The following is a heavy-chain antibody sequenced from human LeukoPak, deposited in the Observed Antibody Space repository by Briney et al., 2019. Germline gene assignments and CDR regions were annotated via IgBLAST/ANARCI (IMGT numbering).Heavy chain of an antibody. V-gene: IGHV1-18*01. CDR3: ARGAPRYCSSTSCYGSHFDY. CDR2: ISAYNGNT. D-gene: IGHD2-2*01. CDR1: GYTFTSYG. Sequence: ASVKVSCKASGYTFTSYGISWVRQAPGQGLEWMGWISAYNGNTNYAQKLQGRVTMTTDTSTSTAYMELRSLRSDDTAVYYCARGAPRYCSSTSCYGSHFDYWGQGTLVTVSS. J-gene: IGHJ4*02.